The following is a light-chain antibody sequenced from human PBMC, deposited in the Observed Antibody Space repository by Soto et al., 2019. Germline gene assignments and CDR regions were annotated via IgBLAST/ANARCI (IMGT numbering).Light chain of an antibody. CDR2: GAS. V-gene: IGKV3-15*01. CDR1: QSVSSN. Sequence: EIVMTQNQATLSVSPGERATLSCRASQSVSSNLAWYQQKPGQAPRLLIYGASTRATGIPARFSGSGSGTEFTLTISSLQSEDFAVYYCQQYNNWPQTFGQGTIVDI. CDR3: QQYNNWPQT. J-gene: IGKJ1*01.